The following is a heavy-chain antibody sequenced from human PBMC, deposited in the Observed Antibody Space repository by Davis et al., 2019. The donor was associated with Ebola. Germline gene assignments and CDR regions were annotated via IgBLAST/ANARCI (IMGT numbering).Heavy chain of an antibody. CDR3: TREDGGATDY. Sequence: GESLKISCAASGFTFSNAWMSWVRQAPGKGLEWVGRIKSKTDGGTTDYAAPVKGRFTISRDDSKSIAYLQMNSLRTEDTAVYYCTREDGGATDYWGQGTLVTVSS. V-gene: IGHV3-15*01. J-gene: IGHJ4*02. CDR1: GFTFSNAW. CDR2: IKSKTDGGTT. D-gene: IGHD1-26*01.